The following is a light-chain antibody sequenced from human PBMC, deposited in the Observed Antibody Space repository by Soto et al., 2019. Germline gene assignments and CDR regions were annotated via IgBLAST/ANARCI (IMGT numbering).Light chain of an antibody. CDR1: QSVSSN. Sequence: EIVMTQSPATMSVSPGERATLSCRASQSVSSNLAWYQQKPGQAPRLLIYGASTRATGVPARFSGSGSGTEFTLTISSLNSEDFAVYYCQQYKTWPTFGQGTRWIS. J-gene: IGKJ1*01. CDR2: GAS. CDR3: QQYKTWPT. V-gene: IGKV3-15*01.